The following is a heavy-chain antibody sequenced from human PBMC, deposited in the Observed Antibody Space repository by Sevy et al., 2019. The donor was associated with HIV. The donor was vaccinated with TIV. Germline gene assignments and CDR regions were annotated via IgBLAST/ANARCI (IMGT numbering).Heavy chain of an antibody. Sequence: GESLKISCTCSGFPLSTYWMHWVRQIPGKGLDWVCHVNQDGSVKQYADSVRARFTISRDNVKNTVFLYMNSLRTDDTALYYCARGIGSSGGLWGQGTLVTVSS. V-gene: IGHV3-74*01. CDR2: VNQDGSVK. D-gene: IGHD6-6*01. J-gene: IGHJ4*02. CDR1: GFPLSTYW. CDR3: ARGIGSSGGL.